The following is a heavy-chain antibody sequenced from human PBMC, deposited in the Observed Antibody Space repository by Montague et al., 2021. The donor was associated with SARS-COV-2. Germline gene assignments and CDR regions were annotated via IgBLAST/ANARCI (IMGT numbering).Heavy chain of an antibody. CDR2: ISSSGSTI. CDR3: AREPRETGSDWYYDFWSGYSLPRGYYYYGMDV. CDR1: GFTFSSYA. Sequence: LRLSCAASGFTFSSYAMNWVRQAPGKGLEWVSYISSSGSTIYYXXSVKGRFTISRDNAKNSLYLQMNSLRAEDTAVYYCAREPRETGSDWYYDFWSGYSLPRGYYYYGMDVWGQGTTVTVSS. J-gene: IGHJ6*02. V-gene: IGHV3-48*03. D-gene: IGHD3-3*01.